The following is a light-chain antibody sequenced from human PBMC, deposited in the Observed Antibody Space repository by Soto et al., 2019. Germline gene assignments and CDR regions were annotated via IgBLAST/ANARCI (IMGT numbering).Light chain of an antibody. CDR2: GAS. V-gene: IGKV3-20*01. CDR3: QQYGASPWT. J-gene: IGKJ1*01. CDR1: QNVNNNY. Sequence: EIVLTQSPGTLSLSPGERAILSCRASQNVNNNYLAWYQQKPGQSPRLLIYGASSRATGIPDRFSGSGSGTDFTRTISRLEPEDFVVYFCQQYGASPWTFGQGTKVEIK.